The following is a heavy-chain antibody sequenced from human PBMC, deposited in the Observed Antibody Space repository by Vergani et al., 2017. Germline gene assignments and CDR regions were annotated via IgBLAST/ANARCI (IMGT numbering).Heavy chain of an antibody. CDR3: VKEKIDLGSYFFDS. J-gene: IGHJ4*01. CDR2: ISGPGLST. Sequence: EVHLLESGGGLVQSGGSLRLPCAASGFTFSNSAVGGVRQAPGRGLAWVSSISGPGLSTYYADSVKGRFSISRDNSKNTVFLQMHSLRAEDTAIYYCVKEKIDLGSYFFDSWGHGILVTVSS. CDR1: GFTFSNSA. D-gene: IGHD2/OR15-2a*01. V-gene: IGHV3-23*01.